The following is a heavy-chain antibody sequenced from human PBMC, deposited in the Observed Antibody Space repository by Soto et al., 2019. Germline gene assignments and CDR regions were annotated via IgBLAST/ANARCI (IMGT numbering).Heavy chain of an antibody. J-gene: IGHJ4*02. Sequence: QVQLVQSGAEEKKPGASVKVSCKATGYTFTSYAIHWVRQAPGERLEWMGWINAGNGNTKYSQKFQGRVTITRDTSASTAYMELSSLKSEDTAVYYCARGDLWLFGHRGQGTLVTVSS. V-gene: IGHV1-3*05. CDR2: INAGNGNT. D-gene: IGHD2-21*01. CDR3: ARGDLWLFGH. CDR1: GYTFTSYA.